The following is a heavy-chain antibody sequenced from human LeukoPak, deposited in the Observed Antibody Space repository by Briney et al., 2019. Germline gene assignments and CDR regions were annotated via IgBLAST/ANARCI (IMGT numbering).Heavy chain of an antibody. CDR1: GGSISSSSYY. CDR2: IYYSGST. CDR3: AREASVVVPAAINGFDY. V-gene: IGHV4-39*02. Sequence: SETLSLTCTVSGGSISSSSYYWGWIRQPPGKGLEWIGSIYYSGSTYYNPSLKSRVTISVDTSKNQFSLKLSSVTAADTAVYYCAREASVVVPAAINGFDYWGQGTLVTVSS. J-gene: IGHJ4*02. D-gene: IGHD2-2*02.